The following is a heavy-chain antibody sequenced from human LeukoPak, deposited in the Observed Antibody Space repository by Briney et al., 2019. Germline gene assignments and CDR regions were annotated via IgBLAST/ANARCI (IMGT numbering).Heavy chain of an antibody. V-gene: IGHV4-4*07. CDR3: ARYYIVETGVVGFDM. J-gene: IGHJ3*02. CDR1: GDSIGTYF. CDR2: VYDGGRT. D-gene: IGHD2-8*02. Sequence: KPSETLSLTCTVSGDSIGTYFWNWIRQSAGEGLEWIGHVYDGGRTNYNPSLKGRVTISVDTSRNLFSLRLSSVTAADTAVYYCARYYIVETGVVGFDMWGQGTMVTVSS.